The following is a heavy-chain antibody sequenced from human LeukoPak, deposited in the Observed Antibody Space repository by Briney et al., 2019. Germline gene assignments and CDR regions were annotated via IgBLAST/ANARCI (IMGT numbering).Heavy chain of an antibody. V-gene: IGHV3-30*02. Sequence: PGGSLRLSCAASGFTFSSYGMHWVRQAPGKGLEWVAFIRYDGSNKYYADSVKGRFTISRDNSKNTLYLQMNSLRVEDTALYYCVKGEGGGQRWLQFPLDYWGQGTLVTVSS. D-gene: IGHD5-24*01. CDR2: IRYDGSNK. CDR3: VKGEGGGQRWLQFPLDY. J-gene: IGHJ4*02. CDR1: GFTFSSYG.